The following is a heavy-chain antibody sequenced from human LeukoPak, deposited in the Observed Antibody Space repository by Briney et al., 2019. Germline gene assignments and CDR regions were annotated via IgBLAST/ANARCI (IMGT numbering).Heavy chain of an antibody. CDR3: ARVSGGGWVVPAAIVDY. CDR2: ISSSSSYI. V-gene: IGHV3-21*01. CDR1: GFTFSSYA. D-gene: IGHD2-2*01. J-gene: IGHJ4*02. Sequence: GGSLRLSCAASGFTFSSYAMSWVRQAPGKGLEWVSSISSSSSYIYYADSVKGRFTISRDNAKNSLYLQMNSLRAEDTAVYYCARVSGGGWVVPAAIVDYWGRGTLVTVSS.